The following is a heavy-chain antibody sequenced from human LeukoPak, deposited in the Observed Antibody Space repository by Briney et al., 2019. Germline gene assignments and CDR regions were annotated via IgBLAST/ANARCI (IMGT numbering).Heavy chain of an antibody. V-gene: IGHV3-7*03. CDR1: GFTFSSYW. CDR2: IKEDGSEI. J-gene: IGHJ4*02. Sequence: GSLRLSCAASGFTFSSYWMSWVRQAPGKGLEWVANIKEDGSEIYYVDSVKGRFTLSRDNSKNSLYLQMNSLRAEDTAVYYCARDYNYDSGASVDYWGQGTLVAVSS. D-gene: IGHD3-22*01. CDR3: ARDYNYDSGASVDY.